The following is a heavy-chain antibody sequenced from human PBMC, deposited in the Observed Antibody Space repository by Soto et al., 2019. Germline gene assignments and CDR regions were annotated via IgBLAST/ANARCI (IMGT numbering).Heavy chain of an antibody. Sequence: PSETLSLTCAVYGGSFSGYYWSWIRQPPGKGLEWIGEINHSGSTNYNPSLKSRVTISVDTSKNQFSLKLSSVTAADTAVYYCARGSGSSGWFRYWGQGTLVTVSS. J-gene: IGHJ4*02. CDR1: GGSFSGYY. CDR3: ARGSGSSGWFRY. CDR2: INHSGST. V-gene: IGHV4-34*01. D-gene: IGHD6-19*01.